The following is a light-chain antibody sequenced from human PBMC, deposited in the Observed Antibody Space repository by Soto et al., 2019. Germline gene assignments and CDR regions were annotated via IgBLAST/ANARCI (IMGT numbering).Light chain of an antibody. CDR3: QQCYNWPQT. CDR2: DAA. Sequence: EIVMTQSPATLSVSPGERATLSCRASQSVSSKLAWYQQKPGQAPRLLIYDAATRATGIPARFSGSGSGTEFTLTISSLQSEDFAVYYCQQCYNWPQTFGQGTRWIS. J-gene: IGKJ1*01. CDR1: QSVSSK. V-gene: IGKV3-15*01.